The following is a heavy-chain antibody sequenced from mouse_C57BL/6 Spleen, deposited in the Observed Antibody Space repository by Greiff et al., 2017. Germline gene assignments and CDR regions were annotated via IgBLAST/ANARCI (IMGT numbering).Heavy chain of an antibody. Sequence: DVHLVESGGGLVKPGGSLKLSCAASGFTFSDYGMHWVRQAPEKGLEWVAYISSGSSTIYYADTVKGRFTISRDNAKNTLFLQMTSLRSEDTAMYYCARGGYFYAMDYWGQGTSLTVSS. J-gene: IGHJ4*01. CDR3: ARGGYFYAMDY. V-gene: IGHV5-17*01. CDR2: ISSGSSTI. D-gene: IGHD2-3*01. CDR1: GFTFSDYG.